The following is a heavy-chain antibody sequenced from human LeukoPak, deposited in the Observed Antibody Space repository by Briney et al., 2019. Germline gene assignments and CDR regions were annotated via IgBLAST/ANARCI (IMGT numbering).Heavy chain of an antibody. J-gene: IGHJ4*02. Sequence: SETLSLTCTVSGGSISSYYWGWIRQPPGKGLEWIGSIDYGGNTYYNPSLKSRATISIDTSKNQFSLKLSSVTAADTAVYYCAREYTLYRSGWFLDYWGQGTVVTVSS. D-gene: IGHD6-19*01. V-gene: IGHV4-39*07. CDR1: GGSISSYY. CDR2: IDYGGNT. CDR3: AREYTLYRSGWFLDY.